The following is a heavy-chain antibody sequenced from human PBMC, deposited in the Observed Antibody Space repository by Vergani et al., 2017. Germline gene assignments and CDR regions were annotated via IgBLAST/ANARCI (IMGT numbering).Heavy chain of an antibody. D-gene: IGHD2-2*01. Sequence: QVQLVQSGAEVKKPGASVKVSCKASGYTFTSYYMHWVRQAPGQGLELMGIINPSGGSTSYAQKFQGRVTMTRDTSTSTVYMELSSLRSEDTAVYYCERDSRYGSSTSGYVERDWYDPWGQGNLVTV. V-gene: IGHV1-46*01. CDR3: ERDSRYGSSTSGYVERDWYDP. J-gene: IGHJ5*02. CDR2: INPSGGST. CDR1: GYTFTSYY.